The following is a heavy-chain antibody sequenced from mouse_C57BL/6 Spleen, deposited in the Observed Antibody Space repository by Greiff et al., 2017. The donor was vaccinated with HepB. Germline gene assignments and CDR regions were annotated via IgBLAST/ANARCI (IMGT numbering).Heavy chain of an antibody. CDR1: GYTFTSYW. CDR2: INPSSGYT. D-gene: IGHD1-1*01. J-gene: IGHJ4*01. V-gene: IGHV1-7*01. CDR3: ARWNGSSYRMMDY. Sequence: QVQLKQSGAELAKPGASVKLSCKASGYTFTSYWMHWVKQRPGQGLEWIGYINPSSGYTKYNQKFKDKATLTADKSSSTAYMQLSSLTYEDSAVYYCARWNGSSYRMMDYWGQGTSVTVSS.